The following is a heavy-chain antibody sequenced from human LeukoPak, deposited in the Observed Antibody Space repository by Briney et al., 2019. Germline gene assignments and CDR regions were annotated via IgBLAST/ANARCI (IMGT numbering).Heavy chain of an antibody. V-gene: IGHV3-33*06. Sequence: GGSLRLSCAASGFTFSSYGMHWVRQAPGKGLEWVADIWFDGKNEHFAGSVKGRFTISRDNSKNTLYLQMNSLRAEDTAVYYCAKGGDGYNYYFDDGGQETLVTVSS. CDR1: GFTFSSYG. CDR2: IWFDGKNE. J-gene: IGHJ4*02. D-gene: IGHD5-24*01. CDR3: AKGGDGYNYYFDD.